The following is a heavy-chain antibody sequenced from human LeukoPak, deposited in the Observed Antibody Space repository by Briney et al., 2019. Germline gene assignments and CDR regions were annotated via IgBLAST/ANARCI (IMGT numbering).Heavy chain of an antibody. Sequence: GASVKVSCKASGYTFTGYYMHWVRQAPGQGLEWMGRINPNSGGTNYAQKFQGRVTMTRDTSISTAYMELSRLRSDDAAIYYCARVSRDTGTDYWGQGTLVTVSS. CDR1: GYTFTGYY. CDR2: INPNSGGT. D-gene: IGHD1-14*01. J-gene: IGHJ4*02. V-gene: IGHV1-2*06. CDR3: ARVSRDTGTDY.